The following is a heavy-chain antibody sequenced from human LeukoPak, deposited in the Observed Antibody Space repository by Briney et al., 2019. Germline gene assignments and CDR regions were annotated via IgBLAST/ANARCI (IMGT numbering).Heavy chain of an antibody. J-gene: IGHJ3*02. V-gene: IGHV1-2*04. CDR1: GYTFTSYA. Sequence: ASVKVSCKASGYTFTSYAMNWVRQAPGQGLEWMGWINPNSGGTNYAQKFQGWVTMTRDTSISTAYMELSRLRSDDTAVYYCARALGPYDPIQVGNAFDIWGQGTMVTVSS. D-gene: IGHD3-22*01. CDR2: INPNSGGT. CDR3: ARALGPYDPIQVGNAFDI.